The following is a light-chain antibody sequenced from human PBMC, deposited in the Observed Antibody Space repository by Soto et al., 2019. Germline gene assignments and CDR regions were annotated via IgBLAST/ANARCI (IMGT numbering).Light chain of an antibody. J-gene: IGKJ5*01. CDR3: HQYDSSPFT. Sequence: EIVLTQSPGTLSLSPWERATLSCRASKSVSSSYLAWYQQKPGQAPWLLIYGASRRASGVPDRFSGSGSGTYFTLTISGLEPEDFAVYYCHQYDSSPFTFGQGTRLDI. CDR2: GAS. V-gene: IGKV3-20*01. CDR1: KSVSSSY.